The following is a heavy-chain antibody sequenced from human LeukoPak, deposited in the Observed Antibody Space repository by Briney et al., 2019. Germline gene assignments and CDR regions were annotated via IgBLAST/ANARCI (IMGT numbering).Heavy chain of an antibody. CDR1: GGSISSSNW. Sequence: PSGTLSLTCAVSGGSISSSNWWSWVRQAPGKGLEWVSSITDSGDSTYYADSVKGRFTISRDNSKNTLYLQVNSLRAEDTAVYYCAKISGIPAGSDYYFEYWGQGTLVTVSS. CDR2: ITDSGDST. D-gene: IGHD6-13*01. V-gene: IGHV3-23*01. J-gene: IGHJ4*02. CDR3: AKISGIPAGSDYYFEY.